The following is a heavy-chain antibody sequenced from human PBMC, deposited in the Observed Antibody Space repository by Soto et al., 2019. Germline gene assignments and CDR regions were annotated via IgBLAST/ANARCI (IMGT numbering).Heavy chain of an antibody. V-gene: IGHV1-69*13. D-gene: IGHD3-3*01. Sequence: SVKGSCKAAGGTLSSYAISWVRQAPGQGLEWMGGIIPIFGTANYAQKFQGRVTITADESTSTAYMALSSLRSEDTAVYYCARLEGRGYDFWSGYDLGMDVWRQGTTVTVS. CDR1: GGTLSSYA. CDR3: ARLEGRGYDFWSGYDLGMDV. CDR2: IIPIFGTA. J-gene: IGHJ6*02.